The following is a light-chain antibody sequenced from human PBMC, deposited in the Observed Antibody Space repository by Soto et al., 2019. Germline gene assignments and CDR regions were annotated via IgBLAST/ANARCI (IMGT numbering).Light chain of an antibody. J-gene: IGLJ1*01. CDR1: SSDIGGYNF. CDR3: SSHGGSNNPYV. CDR2: DVT. V-gene: IGLV2-8*01. Sequence: QSVLTQPPSASGSPGQSVAISCTGTSSDIGGYNFVSWYEQHPGKAPKLMIYDVTKRPSGVPDRFSGSKSGNTATLIVSGLQAEDEAAYYCSSHGGSNNPYVFGPGTKLTVL.